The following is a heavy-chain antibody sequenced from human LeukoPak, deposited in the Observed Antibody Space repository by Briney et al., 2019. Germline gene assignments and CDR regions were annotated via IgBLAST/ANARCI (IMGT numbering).Heavy chain of an antibody. CDR1: GDSVTSGGYL. Sequence: SETLSLTCTVSGDSVTSGGYLRTWIRQHPGKGLDWIGYISNSGTTSYNPSLRSRVSISVDTSNNQFSLRLSSVTAADTAVYYCARDVVVTSSPDAFDIWAKGPWSPSLQ. D-gene: IGHD2-21*02. V-gene: IGHV4-31*03. CDR2: ISNSGTT. J-gene: IGHJ3*02. CDR3: ARDVVVTSSPDAFDI.